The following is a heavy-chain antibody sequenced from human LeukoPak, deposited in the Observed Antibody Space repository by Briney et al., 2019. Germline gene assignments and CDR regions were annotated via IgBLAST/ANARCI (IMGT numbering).Heavy chain of an antibody. V-gene: IGHV4-61*02. CDR2: IYSSGNT. J-gene: IGHJ3*02. CDR3: ARGRIGYCGSTSCPGTFDI. D-gene: IGHD2-2*01. Sequence: SQTLSLTCTVSGGSLSSGSYYWSWIRQPAGEGLEWIGRIYSSGNTNYNPSLKSRVTISVDTSKNQFSLKLSSMTAADTAVYYCARGRIGYCGSTSCPGTFDIWGQGTMVTVSS. CDR1: GGSLSSGSYY.